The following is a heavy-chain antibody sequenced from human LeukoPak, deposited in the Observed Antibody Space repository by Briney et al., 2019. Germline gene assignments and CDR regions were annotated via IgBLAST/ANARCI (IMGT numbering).Heavy chain of an antibody. Sequence: PGGSLRLSCAASGFIFSDSYMSWIRQAPGKGLEWVSCISSSSSSVYYADSVKGRFTISRDNAKNSLYLQMNSLRAEDTAIYYCARGYYDLDYWGQGTLVTVSS. CDR1: GFIFSDSY. J-gene: IGHJ4*02. D-gene: IGHD3-22*01. CDR3: ARGYYDLDY. V-gene: IGHV3-11*01. CDR2: ISSSSSSV.